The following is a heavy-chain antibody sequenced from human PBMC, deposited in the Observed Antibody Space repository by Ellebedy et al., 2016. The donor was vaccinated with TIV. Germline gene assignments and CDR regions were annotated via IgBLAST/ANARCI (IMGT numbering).Heavy chain of an antibody. V-gene: IGHV3-7*01. CDR2: IKQDGSEK. J-gene: IGHJ4*02. CDR1: GFTFSSYW. Sequence: GGSLRLXCAASGFTFSSYWMSWVRQAPGKGLEWVANIKQDGSEKYYVDSVKGRFTISRDNAKNSLYLQMNSLRAEDTAVYYCASYYGSGSYYNVPYYFDYWGQGTLVTVSS. CDR3: ASYYGSGSYYNVPYYFDY. D-gene: IGHD3-10*01.